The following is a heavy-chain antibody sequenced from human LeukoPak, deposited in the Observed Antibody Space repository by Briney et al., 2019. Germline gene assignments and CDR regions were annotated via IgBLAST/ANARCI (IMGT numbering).Heavy chain of an antibody. CDR2: MFYTGRT. J-gene: IGHJ3*01. Sequence: SETLSLTCTVSGGSITSHYWSWIRQPPGKRLEWIGYMFYTGRTNYSPSLNSRVTISVDTSKKQFSLKLSSVTAAGTAVYFCARHRLEMASTHDAFDLWGQGTMVTVSS. CDR3: ARHRLEMASTHDAFDL. D-gene: IGHD5-24*01. V-gene: IGHV4-59*08. CDR1: GGSITSHY.